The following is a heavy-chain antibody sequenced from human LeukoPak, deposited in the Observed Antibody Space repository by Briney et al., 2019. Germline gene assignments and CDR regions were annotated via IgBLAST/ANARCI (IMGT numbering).Heavy chain of an antibody. J-gene: IGHJ4*02. Sequence: GASVKVSCKASGYTFTGYHMHWVRQAPGQGLEWMGWINPNSGGTNYAQKFQGRVTMTRDTSISTAYMELSRLRSDDTAVYYCARIEGAAGSFDYWGQGTLVTVSS. D-gene: IGHD6-13*01. CDR3: ARIEGAAGSFDY. V-gene: IGHV1-2*02. CDR1: GYTFTGYH. CDR2: INPNSGGT.